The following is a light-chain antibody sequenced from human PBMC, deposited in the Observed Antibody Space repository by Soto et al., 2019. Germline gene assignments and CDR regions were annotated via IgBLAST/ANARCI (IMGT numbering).Light chain of an antibody. CDR2: DAS. Sequence: EIVLTQSPATLSLSPGERATLSCRASQSVSSYLAWYQQKPGQAPRLLIYDASNRATGIPARFIGSGSGTDCTLTSSRLEPEDFAVYYCQQRSNWPPWTFGQVTKVEIK. CDR3: QQRSNWPPWT. V-gene: IGKV3-11*01. J-gene: IGKJ1*01. CDR1: QSVSSY.